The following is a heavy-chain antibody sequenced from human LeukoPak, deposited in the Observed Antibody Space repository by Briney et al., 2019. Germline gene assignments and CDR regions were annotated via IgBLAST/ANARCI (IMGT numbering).Heavy chain of an antibody. CDR2: ISSSGSTI. Sequence: GGSLRLSCAASGFAFRTYEMNWVRQAPGKGLEWVSYISSSGSTIYYADSVKGRFTISRDNSKNTLYLQMNSLRAEDTAVYYCAKDFVAAAGYFQHWGQGTLVTVPS. J-gene: IGHJ1*01. CDR1: GFAFRTYE. D-gene: IGHD6-13*01. CDR3: AKDFVAAAGYFQH. V-gene: IGHV3-48*03.